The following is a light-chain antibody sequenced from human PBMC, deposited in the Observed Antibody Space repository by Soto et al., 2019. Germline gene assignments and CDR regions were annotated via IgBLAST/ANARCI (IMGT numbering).Light chain of an antibody. CDR1: SSDVGGYSY. Sequence: QFALTQPASVSGSPGQWITISCTGTSSDVGGYSYVSWYQQHPGKAPKLMIYDVSNRPSGVSNRFSASKSGNTASLTISGLQAEDEAEYYCSSYASSTTFVFGTGTKVTVL. J-gene: IGLJ1*01. CDR2: DVS. V-gene: IGLV2-14*03. CDR3: SSYASSTTFV.